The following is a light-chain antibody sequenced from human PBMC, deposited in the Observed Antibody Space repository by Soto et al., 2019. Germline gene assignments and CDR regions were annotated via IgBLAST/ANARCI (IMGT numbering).Light chain of an antibody. V-gene: IGLV4-69*01. CDR1: SGHSSYA. CDR2: LSSDGSH. CDR3: QTWYTGGRVV. Sequence: QPVLTQSPSASASLGASVKLTCTLSSGHSSYAIAWHQQQPEKGPRYFMKLSSDGSHSKGDGIPDRFSGSSSGAERYLTISSLQSEDEGDYYWQTWYTGGRVVFGGGTKLAVL. J-gene: IGLJ2*01.